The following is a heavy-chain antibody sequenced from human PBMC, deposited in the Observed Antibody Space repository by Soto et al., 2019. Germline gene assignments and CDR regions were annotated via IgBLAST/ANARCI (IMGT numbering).Heavy chain of an antibody. V-gene: IGHV3-23*01. CDR3: AKDQGTSWYEIDS. J-gene: IGHJ4*02. CDR2: ISSSGGST. CDR1: GFTFSNYV. Sequence: EVQLLESGGGLVQPGGSLRLSCAASGFTFSNYVVTWVRQAPGKGLEWVSSISSSGGSTYYADSVKGRFTISRDNSKNTLYLQMNSLRAEDTAIYYCAKDQGTSWYEIDSWGQGTLVTVSS. D-gene: IGHD6-13*01.